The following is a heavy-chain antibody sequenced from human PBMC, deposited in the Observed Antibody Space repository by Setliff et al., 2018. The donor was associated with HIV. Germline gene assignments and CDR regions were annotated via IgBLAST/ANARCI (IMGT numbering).Heavy chain of an antibody. J-gene: IGHJ6*02. CDR2: INTNTGDP. CDR3: ATRGEQLYFYGMDV. D-gene: IGHD1-26*01. Sequence: GASVKVSCKASGYTFTSYAMSWVRQAPGQGLEWVGWINTNTGDPTYAQGFTGRFVFSFDTSVSTAYLQISGLKAEDTAVYYCATRGEQLYFYGMDVWGQGTTVTVSS. V-gene: IGHV7-4-1*02. CDR1: GYTFTSYA.